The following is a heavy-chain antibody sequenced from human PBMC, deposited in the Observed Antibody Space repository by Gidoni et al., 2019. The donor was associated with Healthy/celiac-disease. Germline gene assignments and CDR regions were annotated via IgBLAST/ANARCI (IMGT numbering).Heavy chain of an antibody. Sequence: QLQLQESGPGLVKPSATLSLTCTVSGGSISSSSYYWGWIRQPPGKGLEWIGSIYYSGSTYYNPSLKSRVTISVDTSKNQFSLKLSSVTAADTAVYYCARGRQLVNDYWGQGTLVTVSS. J-gene: IGHJ4*02. CDR3: ARGRQLVNDY. CDR1: GGSISSSSYY. V-gene: IGHV4-39*07. CDR2: IYYSGST. D-gene: IGHD6-6*01.